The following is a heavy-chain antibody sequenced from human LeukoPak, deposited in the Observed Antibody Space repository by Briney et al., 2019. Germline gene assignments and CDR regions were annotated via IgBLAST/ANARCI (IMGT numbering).Heavy chain of an antibody. CDR3: AKAAGWGSMVRGVPFYYYYYMDV. CDR2: ISGSGGST. Sequence: GGSLRLSCATSGFTFSSFWMHWVRQAPGKGLEWVSAISGSGGSTYYADSVKGRFTISRDNSKNTLYLQMNSLRAEDTAVYYCAKAAGWGSMVRGVPFYYYYYMDVWGKGTTVTVSS. J-gene: IGHJ6*03. CDR1: GFTFSSFW. V-gene: IGHV3-23*01. D-gene: IGHD3-10*01.